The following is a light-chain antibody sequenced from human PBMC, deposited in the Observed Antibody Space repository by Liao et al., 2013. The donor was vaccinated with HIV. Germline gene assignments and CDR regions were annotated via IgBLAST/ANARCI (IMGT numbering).Light chain of an antibody. CDR2: QDR. J-gene: IGLJ3*02. CDR3: QAWDSSTAVV. V-gene: IGLV3-1*01. CDR1: NLGDKH. Sequence: SYEVTQPPSVSVSPGQTASIFCSGDNLGDKHASWYQQKPGQSPVLVIYQDRKRPSGIPERFSGSNSGNTATLTISGTQAMDEADYYCQAWDSSTAVVFGGGTKLTVL.